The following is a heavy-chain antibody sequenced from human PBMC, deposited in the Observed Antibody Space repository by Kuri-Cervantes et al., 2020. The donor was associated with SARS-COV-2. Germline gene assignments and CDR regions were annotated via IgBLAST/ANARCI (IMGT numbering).Heavy chain of an antibody. CDR1: GFLFSASA. CDR2: VRGKANSYAT. V-gene: IGHV3-73*01. Sequence: GGSLRLSCEVSGFLFSASATHWVRQASGKGLEWVGRVRGKANSYATAYAASVKGRFTISRDDSKNMAYLQMNSLKTEDTAVYYCTTLIDYWGQGALVTVSS. J-gene: IGHJ4*02. CDR3: TTLIDY.